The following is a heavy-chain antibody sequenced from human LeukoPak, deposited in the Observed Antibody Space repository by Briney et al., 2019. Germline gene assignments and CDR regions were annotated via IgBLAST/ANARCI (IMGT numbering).Heavy chain of an antibody. CDR2: ISYDGSNK. CDR3: SNTIFGVVMGAFDI. D-gene: IGHD3-3*01. V-gene: IGHV3-30-3*01. Sequence: GGSLRLSCAASGFTFSSYAMHWVRQAPGKGLEWVAVISYDGSNKYYADSVKGRFTISRDNSKNTLYLQMNSLRAEDTAVYYCSNTIFGVVMGAFDIWGQGTMVTVSS. J-gene: IGHJ3*02. CDR1: GFTFSSYA.